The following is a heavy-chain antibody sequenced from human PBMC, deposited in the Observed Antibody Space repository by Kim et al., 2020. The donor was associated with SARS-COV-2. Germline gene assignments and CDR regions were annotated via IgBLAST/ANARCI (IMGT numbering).Heavy chain of an antibody. CDR2: IYPGDSDT. CDR1: GYSFTSYW. Sequence: GESLKISCKGSGYSFTSYWIGWVRQMPGKGLEWMGIIYPGDSDTRYSPSFQGQVTISADKSISTAYLQWSSLKASDTAMYYCARHIGYDFWSGYYEGDRFDPWGQGTLVTVSS. J-gene: IGHJ5*02. V-gene: IGHV5-51*01. CDR3: ARHIGYDFWSGYYEGDRFDP. D-gene: IGHD3-3*01.